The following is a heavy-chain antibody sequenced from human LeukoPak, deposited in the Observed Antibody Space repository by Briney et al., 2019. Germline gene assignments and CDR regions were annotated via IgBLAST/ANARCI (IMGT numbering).Heavy chain of an antibody. D-gene: IGHD3-3*01. CDR1: GGSISSGGYY. CDR2: IYYSGST. Sequence: PSQTLSLTCTVSGGSISSGGYYWSWIRQHPGKGLEWIGYIYYSGSTYYNPSLKSRVTISVDTSKNQFSLKLSSVTAADTAVYYCARGGDFWSGYYTDAPSGYFDYWGQGTLVTVSS. CDR3: ARGGDFWSGYYTDAPSGYFDY. V-gene: IGHV4-31*03. J-gene: IGHJ4*02.